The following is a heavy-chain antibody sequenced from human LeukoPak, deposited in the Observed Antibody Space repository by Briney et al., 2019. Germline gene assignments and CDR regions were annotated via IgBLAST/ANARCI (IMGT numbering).Heavy chain of an antibody. CDR3: ARNLAYGDEFCFEY. CDR2: IYSSGST. V-gene: IGHV4-59*08. J-gene: IGHJ4*02. D-gene: IGHD4-17*01. CDR1: GGSMNGYY. Sequence: ETLSLTCNVSGGSMNGYYWSWIRQPPGKGLQWIGYIYSSGSTNYNPSLQSRVTISVDTSKNQFSLKLSSVTAADTAVYYCARNLAYGDEFCFEYWGQGTLVTVSS.